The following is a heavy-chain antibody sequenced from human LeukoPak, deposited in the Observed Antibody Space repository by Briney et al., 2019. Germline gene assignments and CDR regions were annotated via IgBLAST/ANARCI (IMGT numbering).Heavy chain of an antibody. CDR1: GFTFSSYW. Sequence: GGSLRLSCAASGFTFSSYWMHWVRQAPGKGLVWVSRINSDGSSTSYADSVKGRFTISRDNSKNTLYLQMNSLRAEDTAVYYCAKGAQQTSGFYYYCYMDVWGKGTTVTVSS. D-gene: IGHD3-10*01. V-gene: IGHV3-74*01. CDR2: INSDGSST. J-gene: IGHJ6*03. CDR3: AKGAQQTSGFYYYCYMDV.